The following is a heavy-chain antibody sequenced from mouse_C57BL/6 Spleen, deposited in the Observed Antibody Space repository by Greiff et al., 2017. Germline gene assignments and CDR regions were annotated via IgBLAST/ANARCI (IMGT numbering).Heavy chain of an antibody. Sequence: EVQLQQSGPELVQPGASVKISCKASGYTFTDYNMNWVKQSNGKSLEWIGVINPNYGSTSYNQKFKGPATLTVDQSSSTAYMQLNSLMSEESAVYYCAKTVVGHYWYIDVWGTGTTVTVSS. CDR1: GYTFTDYN. J-gene: IGHJ1*03. V-gene: IGHV1-39*01. CDR2: INPNYGST. CDR3: AKTVVGHYWYIDV. D-gene: IGHD1-1*01.